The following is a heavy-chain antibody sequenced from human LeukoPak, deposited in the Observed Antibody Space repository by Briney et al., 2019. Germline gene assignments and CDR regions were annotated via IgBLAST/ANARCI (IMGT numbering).Heavy chain of an antibody. J-gene: IGHJ3*02. CDR1: GFTFDVYA. D-gene: IGHD6-6*01. CDR3: AKGGKQLVDAFDI. CDR2: ISWNSGSI. V-gene: IGHV3-9*01. Sequence: QTGGSLRLSCAASGFTFDVYAKHCARQARGKGLEWVSGISWNSGSIGYADSVKGRFTISRENAKNSLYLQMNSLRAEDTALYYCAKGGKQLVDAFDIWGQGTMVTVSS.